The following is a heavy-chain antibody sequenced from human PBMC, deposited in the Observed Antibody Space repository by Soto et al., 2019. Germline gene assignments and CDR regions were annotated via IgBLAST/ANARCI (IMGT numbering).Heavy chain of an antibody. V-gene: IGHV4-34*01. D-gene: IGHD5-12*01. J-gene: IGHJ5*02. CDR3: ARGRDSGYEAYFVFDP. CDR1: GGSFSGYY. Sequence: PSETLSLTCAVYGGSFSGYYWSWIRQPPGKGLEWIGEINHSGSTNYNPSLKSRVTISVDTSKNQFSLKLSSVTAADTAVYYCARGRDSGYEAYFVFDPWGQETLVTVSS. CDR2: INHSGST.